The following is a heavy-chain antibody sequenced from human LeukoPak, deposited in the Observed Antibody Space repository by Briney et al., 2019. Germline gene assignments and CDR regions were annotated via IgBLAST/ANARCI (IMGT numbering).Heavy chain of an antibody. V-gene: IGHV1-69*04. J-gene: IGHJ4*02. Sequence: SVKVSCKASGGTFSSYAISWVRQAPGQGLEWMGRIIPILGIANYAQKFQGRVTITADKSTSTAYMELSGLRSEDTAVYYCASGGDGYNYYGYWGQGTLVTVSS. CDR1: GGTFSSYA. CDR2: IIPILGIA. CDR3: ASGGDGYNYYGY. D-gene: IGHD5-24*01.